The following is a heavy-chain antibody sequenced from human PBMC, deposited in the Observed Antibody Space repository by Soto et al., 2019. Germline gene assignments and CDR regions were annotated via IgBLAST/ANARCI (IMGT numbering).Heavy chain of an antibody. CDR1: GFTFSSYS. V-gene: IGHV3-48*02. J-gene: IGHJ6*02. D-gene: IGHD4-17*01. CDR3: ARVRGFDYDYYYYGMDV. Sequence: PGGSLRLSCAASGFTFSSYSMNWVRQAPGKGLERVSYISSSSSTIYYADSVKGRFTISRDNAKNSLYLQMNSLRDEDTAVYYCARVRGFDYDYYYYGMDVWGQGTTVTVSS. CDR2: ISSSSSTI.